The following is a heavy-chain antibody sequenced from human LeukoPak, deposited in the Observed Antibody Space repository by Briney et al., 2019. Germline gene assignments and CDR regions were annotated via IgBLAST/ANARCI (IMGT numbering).Heavy chain of an antibody. Sequence: ASVKVSCKASGYTFTSYSFSWVRQAPGQGLEWMGWISAYNGNTNYAQKFQGRVTMTTDTSTRTAYMELRSLRSDDTAVYYCARGLEWLTRRHNWFDPWGQGTLVTVSS. CDR2: ISAYNGNT. J-gene: IGHJ5*02. CDR3: ARGLEWLTRRHNWFDP. CDR1: GYTFTSYS. D-gene: IGHD3-3*01. V-gene: IGHV1-18*01.